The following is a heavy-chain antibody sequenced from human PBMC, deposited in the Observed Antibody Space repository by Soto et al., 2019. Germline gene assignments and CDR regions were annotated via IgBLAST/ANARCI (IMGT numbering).Heavy chain of an antibody. J-gene: IGHJ6*02. CDR3: ARDPRYSSSFGYYYYGKDV. D-gene: IGHD6-6*01. CDR2: IWYDGSNK. V-gene: IGHV3-33*01. Sequence: GSLRLSCAASGFTFSSYGMHWVRQAPGKGLEWVAVIWYDGSNKYYADSVKGRFTISRDNSKNTLYLQMNSLRDEDTAVYYCARDPRYSSSFGYYYYGKDVWGQGTTVTVSS. CDR1: GFTFSSYG.